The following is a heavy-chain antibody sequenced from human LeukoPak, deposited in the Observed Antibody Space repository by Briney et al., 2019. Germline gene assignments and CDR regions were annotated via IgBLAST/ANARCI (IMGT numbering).Heavy chain of an antibody. J-gene: IGHJ4*02. CDR3: ARTPKIWFGELLSPFDY. CDR2: IYYSGST. V-gene: IGHV4-39*01. D-gene: IGHD3-10*01. Sequence: LETLSLTCTVSGGSISSSNYYWGWIRQPPGKGLEWIGSIYYSGSTYYNPSLKSRVAISVDTSKNQFSLKLNSVTAADTAVYYCARTPKIWFGELLSPFDYWGQGTLVTVSS. CDR1: GGSISSSNYY.